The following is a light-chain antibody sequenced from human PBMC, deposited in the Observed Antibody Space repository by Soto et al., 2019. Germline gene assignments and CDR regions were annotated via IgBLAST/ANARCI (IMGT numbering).Light chain of an antibody. CDR2: DTS. V-gene: IGKV3-15*01. Sequence: VLRFPAAGLGGYPGAGATLCCRASQGLGDTLAWYQQQPGQTPRPPISDTSIRATGVPARFSGSRSGAEFTLTISSLQSEDFAVYYCQHYVIWPLTFGGGTKVEIK. J-gene: IGKJ4*01. CDR3: QHYVIWPLT. CDR1: QGLGDT.